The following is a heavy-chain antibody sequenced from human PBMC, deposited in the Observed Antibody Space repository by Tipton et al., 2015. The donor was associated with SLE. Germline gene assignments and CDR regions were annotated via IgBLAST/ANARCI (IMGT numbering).Heavy chain of an antibody. CDR2: ISHSGNT. J-gene: IGHJ4*02. Sequence: TLSLTCTVSGGSISSGSYYWSWIRQPAGKGLEWIGEISHSGNTFYNPSLESRVTVSLDTSRNRFSLRLRSVTAADTAMYFCARHLGAHNWNYWGQGTLVTVSS. CDR1: GGSISSGSYY. D-gene: IGHD1-20*01. CDR3: ARHLGAHNWNY. V-gene: IGHV4-61*09.